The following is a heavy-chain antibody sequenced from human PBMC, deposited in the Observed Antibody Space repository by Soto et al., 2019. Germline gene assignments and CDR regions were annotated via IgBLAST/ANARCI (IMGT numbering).Heavy chain of an antibody. Sequence: QLQLQESGPGLVKPSETLSLTCTVSGDSIRSSSYWGWIRQPPGKGLEWIGSIYSTGNTYYNPSLXGXAXIXXDTSKNQFSLNVISVTAADTAVYYCRRSSRYSTDVWGQGTTVTVSS. V-gene: IGHV4-39*01. D-gene: IGHD6-13*01. J-gene: IGHJ6*02. CDR1: GDSIRSSSY. CDR3: RRSSRYSTDV. CDR2: IYSTGNT.